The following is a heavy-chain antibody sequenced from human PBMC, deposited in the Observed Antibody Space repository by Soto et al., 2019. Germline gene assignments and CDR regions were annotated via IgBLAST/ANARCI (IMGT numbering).Heavy chain of an antibody. CDR2: MNPNTGDT. CDR1: GYTFTSYD. D-gene: IGHD3-10*01. J-gene: IGHJ4*02. Sequence: ASVKVSCKASGYTFTSYDINWVRQATGQGLEWMGWMNPNTGDTGYAQRFQGRVTMTRNTSKSTAYMELSSLRSEDSAMYYCATSHGSGSYPGHYWGQGTLVTVYS. CDR3: ATSHGSGSYPGHY. V-gene: IGHV1-8*01.